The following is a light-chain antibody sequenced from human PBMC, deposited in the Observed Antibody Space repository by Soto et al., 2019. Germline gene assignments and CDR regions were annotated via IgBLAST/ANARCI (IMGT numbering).Light chain of an antibody. CDR1: ERISDY. J-gene: IGKJ1*01. V-gene: IGKV1-39*01. Sequence: DIQMTQSPSSLSASVGDRVTISCRASERISDYLAWYQQKPGKAPKLLINTASSLRSGVPSRFSGSGSGTDFTLTIDSLQPEDFATYFCQQTNTAPWTFGQGTKVDI. CDR2: TAS. CDR3: QQTNTAPWT.